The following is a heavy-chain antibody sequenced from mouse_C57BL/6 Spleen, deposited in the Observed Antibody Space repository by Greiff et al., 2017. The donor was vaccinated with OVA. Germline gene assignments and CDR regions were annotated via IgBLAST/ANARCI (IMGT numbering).Heavy chain of an antibody. CDR2: IYPGSGST. D-gene: IGHD3-3*01. J-gene: IGHJ2*01. Sequence: QVHVKQPGAELVKPGASVKMSCKASGYTFTSYWITWVKQRPGQGLEWIGDIYPGSGSTNYNEKFKSKATLTVDTSSSTAYMQLSSLTSEDSAVYYCAREEGTWHYFGYWGQGTTLTVSS. CDR3: AREEGTWHYFGY. CDR1: GYTFTSYW. V-gene: IGHV1-55*01.